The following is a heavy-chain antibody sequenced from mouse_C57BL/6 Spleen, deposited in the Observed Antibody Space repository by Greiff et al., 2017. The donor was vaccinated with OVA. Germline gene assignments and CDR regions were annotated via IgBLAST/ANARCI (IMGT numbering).Heavy chain of an antibody. CDR2: ISSGSSTI. D-gene: IGHD2-5*01. V-gene: IGHV5-17*01. CDR3: ARGVPYYSNYVYFDV. CDR1: GFTFSDYG. J-gene: IGHJ1*03. Sequence: EVQVVESGGGLVKPGGSLKLSCAASGFTFSDYGMHWVRQAPEKGLEWVAYISSGSSTIYYADTVKGRFTISRDNAKNTLFLQMTSLRSEDTAMYYCARGVPYYSNYVYFDVWGTGTTVTVSS.